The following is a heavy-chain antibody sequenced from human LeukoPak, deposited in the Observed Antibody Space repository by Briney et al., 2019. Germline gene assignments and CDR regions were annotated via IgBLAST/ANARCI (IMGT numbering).Heavy chain of an antibody. D-gene: IGHD3-3*01. J-gene: IGHJ6*02. CDR2: ISYDGSNK. Sequence: GGSLRLSCAASGFTFSSYGMHWVRQAPGKGLEWVAVISYDGSNKYYADSVKGRFTISRDNSKNTLYLQMNSLRAEDTAVYYCAKDTSSGFWSGLAVWGQGTTVTVSS. CDR1: GFTFSSYG. CDR3: AKDTSSGFWSGLAV. V-gene: IGHV3-30*18.